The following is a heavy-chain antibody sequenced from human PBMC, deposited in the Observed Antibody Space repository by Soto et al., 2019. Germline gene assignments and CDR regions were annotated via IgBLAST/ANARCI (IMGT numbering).Heavy chain of an antibody. Sequence: SETLSLTCTVSGASISSYYWSWIRQPPGKGLEWIGYIYYSGSTNYNPSLKSRVTISIDTSKNQFSLKLSSVTAADTAVYYCARGFSSPYTGTYGAFDIWGQGTMVTVSS. D-gene: IGHD1-1*01. CDR2: IYYSGST. V-gene: IGHV4-59*01. CDR3: ARGFSSPYTGTYGAFDI. J-gene: IGHJ3*02. CDR1: GASISSYY.